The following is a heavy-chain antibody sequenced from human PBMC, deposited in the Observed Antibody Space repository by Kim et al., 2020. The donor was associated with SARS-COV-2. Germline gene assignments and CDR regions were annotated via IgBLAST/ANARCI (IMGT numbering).Heavy chain of an antibody. CDR2: ISSSSSTI. V-gene: IGHV3-48*02. J-gene: IGHJ6*02. D-gene: IGHD3-10*01. CDR1: GFTFSSYS. Sequence: GGSLRLSCAASGFTFSSYSMNWVRQAPGKGLEWVSYISSSSSTIYYADSVKGRFTISRDNAKNSLYLQMNSLRDEDTAVYYCARGAQSIWFGEYYYYYGMDVWGQGTTVTVSS. CDR3: ARGAQSIWFGEYYYYYGMDV.